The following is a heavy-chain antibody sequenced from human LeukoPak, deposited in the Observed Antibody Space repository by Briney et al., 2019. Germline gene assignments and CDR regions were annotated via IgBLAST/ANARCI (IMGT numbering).Heavy chain of an antibody. Sequence: GGSLRLSCAASGFTFSSYSMNWVRQAPGKGLEWVSSISSSSSYIYYADSVKGRFTISRDNAKNSLYLQMNSLRAEDTAVYYCARDFPDTGYYYYMDVWGKGTTVTISS. CDR3: ARDFPDTGYYYYMDV. J-gene: IGHJ6*03. V-gene: IGHV3-21*01. CDR2: ISSSSSYI. D-gene: IGHD5-18*01. CDR1: GFTFSSYS.